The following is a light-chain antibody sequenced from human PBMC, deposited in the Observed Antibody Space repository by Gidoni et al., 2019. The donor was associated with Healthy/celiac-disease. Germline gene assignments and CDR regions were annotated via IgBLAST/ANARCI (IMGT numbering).Light chain of an antibody. V-gene: IGKV3-15*01. CDR3: QQYNNWPSLT. CDR2: GAS. CDR1: QSVSSN. Sequence: EIVMTQSPATLSVSPGERATLSCRSSQSVSSNLAWYQQKPGQAPRLLIYGASTRATGIPVRFSGSGSGTEFTLTISSLQSEDVAVDYCQQYNNWPSLTFGGGTKVEIK. J-gene: IGKJ4*01.